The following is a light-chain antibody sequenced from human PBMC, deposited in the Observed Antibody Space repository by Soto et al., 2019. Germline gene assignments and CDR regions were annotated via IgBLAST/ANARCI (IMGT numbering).Light chain of an antibody. CDR2: GAS. J-gene: IGKJ5*01. V-gene: IGKV3-15*01. CDR1: QSVSSN. CDR3: QQYNNWPIT. Sequence: EIVMTQSPTTLSVSPGERANLSCRASQSVSSNLAWYQQKPGQAPRLLIYGASTRATGIPARFSGSGSGTEFTLTISSLQSEDFAVYYGQQYNNWPITFGQGTRLEIK.